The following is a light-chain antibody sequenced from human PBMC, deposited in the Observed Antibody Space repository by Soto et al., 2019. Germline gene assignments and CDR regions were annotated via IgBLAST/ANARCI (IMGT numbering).Light chain of an antibody. CDR3: QSYDSSLSGHVV. V-gene: IGLV1-40*01. J-gene: IGLJ2*01. Sequence: QSALTQPPSVSGAPGQRVTISCTGSSSNIGAGYDVHWYQQLPGTAPKLLIYGNSNRPSGVPDRFSGSKSGTSASLAITGLQAEDEADYYCQSYDSSLSGHVVFGGGTKLTV. CDR2: GNS. CDR1: SSNIGAGYD.